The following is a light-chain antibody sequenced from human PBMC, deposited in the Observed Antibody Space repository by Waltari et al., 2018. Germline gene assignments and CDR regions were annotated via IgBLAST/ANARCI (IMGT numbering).Light chain of an antibody. CDR3: QAWDSSTAV. Sequence: SYELTQPPSLSVSRGQSATITCSGDRLDDKNVCWYQQKPGQSPVLVMYQDRKRPSGFPGRFSGSNSGNTATLTISAAQGMDEADYYCQAWDSSTAVFGGGTKLTVL. CDR2: QDR. V-gene: IGLV3-1*01. J-gene: IGLJ3*02. CDR1: RLDDKN.